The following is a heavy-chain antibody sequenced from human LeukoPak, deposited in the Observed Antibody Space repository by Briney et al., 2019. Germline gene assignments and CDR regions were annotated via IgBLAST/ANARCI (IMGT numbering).Heavy chain of an antibody. CDR1: GGSISTYY. CDR3: ARGLNNRKSGRRFDVFEI. V-gene: IGHV4-59*01. Sequence: PSETLSLTCSVSGGSISTYYWSWIRQPPGKGLEWIGYVYYSGSTNYNPSLKSRVTISADTSKNQFSLRLSSVTAADTAVYYCARGLNNRKSGRRFDVFEIWGQGTMVTVSS. D-gene: IGHD3-3*01. J-gene: IGHJ3*02. CDR2: VYYSGST.